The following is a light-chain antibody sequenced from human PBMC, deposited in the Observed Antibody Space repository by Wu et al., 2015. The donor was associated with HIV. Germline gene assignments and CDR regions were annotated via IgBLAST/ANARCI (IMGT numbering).Light chain of an antibody. Sequence: EIVMTQSPDTLSVSPGERATLSCRASETVNTNLAWYRQKPGQSPSLLIHGASIRATGVPARFSGSGSGTDFTLTISSVQSEDVGFYYCQQYNKWPPLTFGGGTKMEI. CDR3: QQYNKWPPLT. J-gene: IGKJ4*01. CDR2: GAS. CDR1: ETVNTN. V-gene: IGKV3-15*01.